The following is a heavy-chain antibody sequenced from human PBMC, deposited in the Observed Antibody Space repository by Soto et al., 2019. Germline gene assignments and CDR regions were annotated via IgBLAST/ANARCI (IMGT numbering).Heavy chain of an antibody. CDR1: GGSISTYY. V-gene: IGHV4-59*01. CDR2: IYYSGST. CDR3: ARGAEANWFDP. J-gene: IGHJ5*02. D-gene: IGHD6-19*01. Sequence: QVQLQESGPGLVKPSETLSLTCTVSGGSISTYYWSWIRQPPGKGLEWIGYIYYSGSTNYNPSLKSRVTISVDTSKNQFSLKLSSVTGAETDVYHCARGAEANWFDPWGQGTLVTVSS.